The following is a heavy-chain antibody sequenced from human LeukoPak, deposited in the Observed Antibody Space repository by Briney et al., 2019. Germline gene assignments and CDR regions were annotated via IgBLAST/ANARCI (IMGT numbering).Heavy chain of an antibody. V-gene: IGHV4-39*07. CDR1: GGSISSSSYY. CDR3: ARETNNWNYGWFDP. J-gene: IGHJ5*02. Sequence: SETLSPTCTVSGGSISSSSYYWGWIRQPPGKGLEWIGSIYYSGSTYYNPSLKSRVTISVDTSKNQFSLKLSSVTAADTAVYYCARETNNWNYGWFDPWGQGTLVTVSS. D-gene: IGHD1-7*01. CDR2: IYYSGST.